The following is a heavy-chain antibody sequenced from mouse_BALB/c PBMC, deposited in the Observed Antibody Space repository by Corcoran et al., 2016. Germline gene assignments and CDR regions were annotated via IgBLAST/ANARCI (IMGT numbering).Heavy chain of an antibody. D-gene: IGHD1-1*01. CDR3: ARSVSSYDYAMDY. V-gene: IGHV1S136*01. Sequence: EVQLQQSGPELVKPGASVKMSCKASGCTFTSYVMHWVKQKPGQGLEWIGYINPYNDGTKYNEKFKGKATLTSDKSSSTAYMELSSLTSEDSAVYYCARSVSSYDYAMDYWGQGTSVTVSS. CDR2: INPYNDGT. CDR1: GCTFTSYV. J-gene: IGHJ4*01.